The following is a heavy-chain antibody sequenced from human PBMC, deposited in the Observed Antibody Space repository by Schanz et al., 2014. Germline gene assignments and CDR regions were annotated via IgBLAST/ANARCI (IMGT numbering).Heavy chain of an antibody. D-gene: IGHD4-17*01. CDR1: GYSFTTYD. CDR2: MNPTTGNR. CDR3: AIHYGDRAV. Sequence: QVQLVQSGAEVKKPGASVRVSCKASGYSFTTYDVNWVRQATGQGLEWMGWMNPTTGNRGYAQNFQGRVTMTRDTALKTAYMEMTDLKFEGASLYYCAIHYGDRAVWGQGTLIAVSS. J-gene: IGHJ4*02. V-gene: IGHV1-8*01.